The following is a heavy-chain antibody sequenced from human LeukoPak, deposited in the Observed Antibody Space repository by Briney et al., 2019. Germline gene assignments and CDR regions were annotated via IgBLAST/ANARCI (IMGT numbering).Heavy chain of an antibody. V-gene: IGHV3-23*01. CDR1: GFAFSKYA. Sequence: GGSLRLSCAASGFAFSKYAMSWVRQAPGKGLEWVSSIIASGGVTYYTDSVKGRFTISRDNSKNTVHLQMDSLRAEDTALYYCARDLVTVAGGDSWGQGTLVTVSS. CDR3: ARDLVTVAGGDS. D-gene: IGHD4-23*01. CDR2: IIASGGVT. J-gene: IGHJ4*02.